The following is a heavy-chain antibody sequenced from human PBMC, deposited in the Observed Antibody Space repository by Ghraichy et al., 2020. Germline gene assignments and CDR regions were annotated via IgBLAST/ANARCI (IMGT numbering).Heavy chain of an antibody. CDR3: ARGNWNYRGSFDY. J-gene: IGHJ4*02. CDR1: GFTFSSYD. D-gene: IGHD1-7*01. CDR2: IGTAGDT. Sequence: SCAASGFTFSSYDMHWVRQATGKGLEWVSAIGTAGDTYYPGSVKGRFTISRENAKNSLYLQMNSLRAGDTAVYYCARGNWNYRGSFDYWGQGTLVTVSS. V-gene: IGHV3-13*01.